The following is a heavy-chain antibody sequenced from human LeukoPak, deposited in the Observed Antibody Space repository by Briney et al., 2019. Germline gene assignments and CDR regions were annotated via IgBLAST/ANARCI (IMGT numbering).Heavy chain of an antibody. CDR1: GGSISSYY. CDR2: IYYSGST. Sequence: SETLSLTCTVSGGSISSYYWSWIRQPPGKGLEWIGYIYYSGSTNYNPTLKSRVTISVDASKNQFSLKLSSVTAADTAVYYCARSDSYGSSYYYYGMDVWGQGTTVTVSS. D-gene: IGHD5-18*01. V-gene: IGHV4-59*08. CDR3: ARSDSYGSSYYYYGMDV. J-gene: IGHJ6*02.